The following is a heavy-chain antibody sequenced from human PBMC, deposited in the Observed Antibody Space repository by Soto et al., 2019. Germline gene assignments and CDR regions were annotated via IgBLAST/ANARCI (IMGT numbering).Heavy chain of an antibody. Sequence: QVQLVQSGGEVKRPGASVKVSCKTSGYTFSNYGITWVRQAPGQPLEWLGWISLYSDGTNYAQKFQGRVSMTTDTSTTTAYMELRSLRSADTAVYYCARVVPGAEAWFGPWGQGTLVTGSS. D-gene: IGHD2-2*01. CDR1: GYTFSNYG. J-gene: IGHJ5*02. CDR2: ISLYSDGT. CDR3: ARVVPGAEAWFGP. V-gene: IGHV1-18*01.